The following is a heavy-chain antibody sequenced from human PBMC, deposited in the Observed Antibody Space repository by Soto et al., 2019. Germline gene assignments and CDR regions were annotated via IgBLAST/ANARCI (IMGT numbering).Heavy chain of an antibody. D-gene: IGHD3-10*01. Sequence: SETLCLTCTVSGASISTYYWTWIRQAPGKGLEWIGYLYYSGNTNYNPSLKSRVTMSVDTSKNHFYLTLTSATAADTAVYFCASGGSEGGLDVWGQGTTVTVSS. V-gene: IGHV4-59*01. CDR1: GASISTYY. J-gene: IGHJ6*02. CDR3: ASGGSEGGLDV. CDR2: LYYSGNT.